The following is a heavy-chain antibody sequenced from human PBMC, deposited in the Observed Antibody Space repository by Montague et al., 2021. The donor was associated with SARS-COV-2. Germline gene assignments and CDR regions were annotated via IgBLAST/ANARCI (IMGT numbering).Heavy chain of an antibody. CDR2: LFNRGT. V-gene: IGHV4-39*02. J-gene: IGHJ4*02. CDR3: ATAFSVAGEY. Sequence: SETLSLTRSVSGGSIDTRTYFWVWIRQPPGKGPEWIGTLFNRGTSYNPSLKSRAAISIDTTKNHVSLRLASVTGADTAVYYCATAFSVAGEYWGQGALVTVSS. CDR1: GGSIDTRTYF. D-gene: IGHD6-19*01.